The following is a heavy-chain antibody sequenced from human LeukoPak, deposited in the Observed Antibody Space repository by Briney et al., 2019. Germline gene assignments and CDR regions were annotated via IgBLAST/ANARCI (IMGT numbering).Heavy chain of an antibody. CDR2: IYYSGST. Sequence: SETLSLTCTVSGGSISSSSYYWGWIRQPPGKGLEWIGSIYYSGSTYYNPSLKSRVTISVDTSKNQFSLKLSSVTAADTAVYYCAREIPSYYYDSSGYPDYWGQGTLVTVSS. CDR1: GGSISSSSYY. CDR3: AREIPSYYYDSSGYPDY. D-gene: IGHD3-22*01. V-gene: IGHV4-39*07. J-gene: IGHJ4*02.